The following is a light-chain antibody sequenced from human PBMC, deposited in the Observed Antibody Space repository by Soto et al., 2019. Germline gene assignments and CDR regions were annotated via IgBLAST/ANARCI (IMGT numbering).Light chain of an antibody. CDR2: TAS. CDR1: QSVSNNF. J-gene: IGKJ1*01. V-gene: IGKV3-20*01. Sequence: EIVLTQSPGILSLSPGERATLSCRASQSVSNNFLAWYQQKPGQAPRLLIYTASSRATGIPDRFSGSGSGTDFTLTISRLEPEDFALYYCQQSATFPRTFGQGTEVEIK. CDR3: QQSATFPRT.